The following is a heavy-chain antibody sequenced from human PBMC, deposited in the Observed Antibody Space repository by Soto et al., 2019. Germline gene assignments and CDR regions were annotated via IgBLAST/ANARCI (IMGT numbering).Heavy chain of an antibody. Sequence: ASVKVSCKASGYTFTSYGVSWVRQAPGQGLEWMGWISAYNGNTNYAQKLQGRATMTTDTSTSTAYMELRGLRSDDTAVYYCARGDYFLTLVENWFDPWGQGTLVTVSS. CDR3: ARGDYFLTLVENWFDP. V-gene: IGHV1-18*01. J-gene: IGHJ5*02. CDR1: GYTFTSYG. CDR2: ISAYNGNT. D-gene: IGHD4-17*01.